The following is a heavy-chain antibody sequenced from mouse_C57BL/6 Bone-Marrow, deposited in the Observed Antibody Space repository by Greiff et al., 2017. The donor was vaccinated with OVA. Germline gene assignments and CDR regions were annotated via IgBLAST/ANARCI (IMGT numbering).Heavy chain of an antibody. V-gene: IGHV1-64*01. CDR3: ARSGYYGSSYDAY. CDR2: IHPNSGST. D-gene: IGHD1-1*01. CDR1: GYTFTSYW. J-gene: IGHJ3*01. Sequence: QVQLQQPGAELVKPGASVKLSCKASGYTFTSYWMHWVKQRPGQGLEWIGMIHPNSGSTKYNEKFKSKATLTVDKSSSTAFMQLSSLTSEDSAVYYVARSGYYGSSYDAYWGQGTLVTVSA.